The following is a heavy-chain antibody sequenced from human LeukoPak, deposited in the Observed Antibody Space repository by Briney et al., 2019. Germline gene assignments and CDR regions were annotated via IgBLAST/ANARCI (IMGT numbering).Heavy chain of an antibody. CDR2: IYYSGST. V-gene: IGHV4-39*07. D-gene: IGHD3-16*02. Sequence: PSETLSLTCTVSGGSISSSSYYWGWIRQPPGKGLEWIGSIYYSGSTYYNPSLKSRVTISVDTSKNQFSLKLSSVTAADTAVYYCARDRSLFDPWGQGTLVTVSS. J-gene: IGHJ5*02. CDR1: GGSISSSSYY. CDR3: ARDRSLFDP.